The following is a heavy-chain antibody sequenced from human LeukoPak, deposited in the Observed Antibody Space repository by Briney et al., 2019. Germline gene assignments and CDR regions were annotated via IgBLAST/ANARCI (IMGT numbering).Heavy chain of an antibody. J-gene: IGHJ4*02. CDR1: GYTFTSYW. CDR3: AARQNGDIEAAAY. D-gene: IGHD6-13*01. V-gene: IGHV5-10-1*01. CDR2: IDPSDSYT. Sequence: GESLRISCKGSGYTFTSYWISWVRQMPGKGLEWMGRIDPSDSYTNYSPSFQGHVTISADKSISTAYLQWSSLKASDTAMYYCAARQNGDIEAAAYWGQGTLVTVSS.